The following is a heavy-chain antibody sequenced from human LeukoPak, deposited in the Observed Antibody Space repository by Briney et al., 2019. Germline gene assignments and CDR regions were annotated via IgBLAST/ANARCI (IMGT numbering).Heavy chain of an antibody. CDR2: IRSKAYGGTT. V-gene: IGHV3-49*04. CDR1: GFTFGDYA. J-gene: IGHJ4*02. CDR3: TRVESSSGVDY. D-gene: IGHD3-22*01. Sequence: GGSLRLSCTASGFTFGDYAMSWVRQAPGKGLEWVGFIRSKAYGGTTEYAASVKGGFTISRDDSKSIAYLQMNSLKTEDTAVYYCTRVESSSGVDYWGQGTLVTVSS.